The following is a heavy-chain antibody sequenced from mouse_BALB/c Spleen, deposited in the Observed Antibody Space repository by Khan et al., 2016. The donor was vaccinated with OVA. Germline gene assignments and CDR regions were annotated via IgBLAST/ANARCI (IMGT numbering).Heavy chain of an antibody. D-gene: IGHD2-13*01. J-gene: IGHJ3*01. Sequence: IQLVQSGAELVKPGASVKLSCTGSGFNIKDTYMHWVKQRPEQGLEWIGRIDPANGDTKYGPKFQDKATLTADTSSNTAYLQLSSLTSEDTAVYYCANYYGDTFAYWGQGTLVTVS. V-gene: IGHV14-3*02. CDR3: ANYYGDTFAY. CDR2: IDPANGDT. CDR1: GFNIKDTY.